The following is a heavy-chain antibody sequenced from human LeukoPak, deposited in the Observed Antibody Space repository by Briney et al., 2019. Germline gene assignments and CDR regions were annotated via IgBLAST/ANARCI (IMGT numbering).Heavy chain of an antibody. CDR1: GFTFSSNS. CDR2: ISSSSYI. D-gene: IGHD6-13*01. J-gene: IGHJ3*02. V-gene: IGHV3-21*01. Sequence: PGGSLRLYCAASGFTFSSNSMNWVRQAPGKGLEWVSSISSSSYIYYADSVKGGFTISRDNAKNSLYLQMNSLRAEDTAVYYCARAQSSSWVRDAFDIWGQGTMVTVSS. CDR3: ARAQSSSWVRDAFDI.